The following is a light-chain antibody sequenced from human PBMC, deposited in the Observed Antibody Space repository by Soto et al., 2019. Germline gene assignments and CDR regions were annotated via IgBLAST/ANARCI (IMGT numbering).Light chain of an antibody. CDR1: SSNIGAGYD. Sequence: QAVVTQPPSVSGAPGQRVTISCTGGSSNIGAGYDVHWSQQLQGTAPKLLIYSNSNRPSGVPARFSGSKSGTSASLAITGLQAEDESVEYCQSPDNSLSGYELFGGGTQLTVL. J-gene: IGLJ3*02. CDR3: QSPDNSLSGYEL. V-gene: IGLV1-40*01. CDR2: SNS.